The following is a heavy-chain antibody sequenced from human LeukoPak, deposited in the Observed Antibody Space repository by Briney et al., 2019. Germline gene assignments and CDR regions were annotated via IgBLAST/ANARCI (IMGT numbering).Heavy chain of an antibody. D-gene: IGHD3-10*01. CDR1: GFTFSSYS. J-gene: IGHJ3*02. CDR2: IKSKTDGGTT. Sequence: KPGRSLRLTCAAAGFTFSSYSMNWVRQAPGNGLEAVGRIKSKTDGGTTDYGAPVRGRFNISSDHSKTTLDLQMNSLKSEDTAVYYCTTGRGAFDIWGQGTMVTVSS. V-gene: IGHV3-15*01. CDR3: TTGRGAFDI.